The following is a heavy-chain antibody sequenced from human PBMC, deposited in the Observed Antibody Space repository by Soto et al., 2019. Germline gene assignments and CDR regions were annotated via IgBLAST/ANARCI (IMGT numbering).Heavy chain of an antibody. CDR1: GGSVSSGSYY. CDR2: IYYSGST. D-gene: IGHD2-21*01. J-gene: IGHJ6*02. CDR3: ARDQGEGIVATGYYYYGMDV. V-gene: IGHV4-61*01. Sequence: ETLSLTCTVSGGSVSSGSYYWSWIRQPPGKGLEWIGYIYYSGSTNYNPSLKSRVTISVDTSKNQFSLKLSSVTAADTAVYYCARDQGEGIVATGYYYYGMDVWGQGTTVTVSS.